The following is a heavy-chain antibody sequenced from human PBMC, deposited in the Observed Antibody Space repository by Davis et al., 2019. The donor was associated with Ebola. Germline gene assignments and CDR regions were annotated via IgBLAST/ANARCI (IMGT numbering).Heavy chain of an antibody. CDR2: MNPNSGNT. Sequence: ASVKVSCKASGYTFTSYGISWVRQAPGQGLEWMGWMNPNSGNTGYAQKFQGRVTMTRDTSITTAYMELSSLRSEDTAVYYCARGLGSSRNFWGQGTLVTVSS. J-gene: IGHJ4*02. V-gene: IGHV1-8*02. CDR3: ARGLGSSRNF. CDR1: GYTFTSYG. D-gene: IGHD6-6*01.